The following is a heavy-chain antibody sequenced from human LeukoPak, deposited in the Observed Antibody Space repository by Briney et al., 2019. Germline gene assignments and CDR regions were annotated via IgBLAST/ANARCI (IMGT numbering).Heavy chain of an antibody. Sequence: PGGSLRLSCAASGFTFSSYAMHWVRQAPGKGLEWVAVISYDGSNKYYADSVKGRFTISRDNSKNTLYLQMNSLTAEDTAAYYCGSIQSAYSGSCIFDSWGQGNLVTVS. D-gene: IGHD6-13*01. V-gene: IGHV3-30-3*01. CDR1: GFTFSSYA. CDR2: ISYDGSNK. CDR3: GSIQSAYSGSCIFDS. J-gene: IGHJ4*02.